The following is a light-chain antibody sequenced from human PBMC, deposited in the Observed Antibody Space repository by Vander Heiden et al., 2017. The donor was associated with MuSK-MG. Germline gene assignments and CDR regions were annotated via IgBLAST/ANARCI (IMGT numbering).Light chain of an antibody. V-gene: IGLV1-47*02. CDR2: TNS. J-gene: IGLJ3*02. CDR3: AVWDNSLSAWV. CDR1: SSNIGTNN. Sequence: QSVLTQPPSASGTPGQTVTISCSGSSSNIGTNNVQWCQQLPGTAPKLLMHTNSQRPAGVPDRISGSKSGTSASLAISGLRSEDEADYYCAVWDNSLSAWVLGGGTKVTVL.